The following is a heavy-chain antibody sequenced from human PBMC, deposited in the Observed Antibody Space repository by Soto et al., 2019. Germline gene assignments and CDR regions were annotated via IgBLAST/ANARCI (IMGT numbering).Heavy chain of an antibody. V-gene: IGHV1-58*02. J-gene: IGHJ6*02. CDR2: IVVGSGNT. D-gene: IGHD2-8*01. Sequence: QRRLVQSGPEVKKPWTSVTVSCKASGFPFTSSAMQWVRHARGQRLEWIGSIVVGSGNTNYAQKFQERVTITRDMSTSTAYMELSSLGSEDKAGYYCAADQWCYGMDVWGQGTTVTVSS. CDR3: AADQWCYGMDV. CDR1: GFPFTSSA.